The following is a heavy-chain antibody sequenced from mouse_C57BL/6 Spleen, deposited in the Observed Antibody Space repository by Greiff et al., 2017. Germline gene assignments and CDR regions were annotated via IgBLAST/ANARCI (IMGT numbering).Heavy chain of an antibody. V-gene: IGHV1-81*01. Sequence: QVQLQQSGAELARPGASVKLSCKASGYTFTSYGISWVKQRTGQGLEWIGEIYPRSGNTYYNEKFKGKATLTADKSSSTAYMELRSLTSEDSAVYYCASSGTSWENYWGQGTTLTVSS. J-gene: IGHJ2*01. CDR2: IYPRSGNT. D-gene: IGHD4-1*01. CDR1: GYTFTSYG. CDR3: ASSGTSWENY.